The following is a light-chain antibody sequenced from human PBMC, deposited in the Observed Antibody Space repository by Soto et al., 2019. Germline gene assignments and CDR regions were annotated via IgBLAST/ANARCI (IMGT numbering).Light chain of an antibody. CDR1: QSVSSN. J-gene: IGKJ1*01. V-gene: IGKV3-15*01. CDR3: QQYNDLRT. Sequence: EIVMTQSPATLSVSPGETATLSCRASQSVSSNLAWYQQKPGQAPRLLIYGASTRAPGIPARFSGSGSGTEFTLTISSLQSEDFAVYYCQQYNDLRTFGQGTQVEI. CDR2: GAS.